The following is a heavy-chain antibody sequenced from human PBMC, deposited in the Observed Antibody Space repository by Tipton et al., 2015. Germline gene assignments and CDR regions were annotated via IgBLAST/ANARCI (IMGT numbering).Heavy chain of an antibody. CDR2: IYYSGNT. CDR3: ARGGNNWFDP. CDR1: SGSISSGGYY. D-gene: IGHD2-15*01. V-gene: IGHV4-31*02. Sequence: LRLSCTVSSGSISSGGYYWSWIRQHPGKGLEWIGYIYYSGNTNYNPSLKSRVTMSVDTSKNQFSLKLTSVNAADTAVYYCARGGNNWFDPWGQGTLVTVSS. J-gene: IGHJ5*02.